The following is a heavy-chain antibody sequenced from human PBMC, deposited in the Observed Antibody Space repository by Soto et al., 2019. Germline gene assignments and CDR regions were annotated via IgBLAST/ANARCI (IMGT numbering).Heavy chain of an antibody. Sequence: QVQLVQSGAEVREPGASVKVSCKASGYSFTSLDINWVRQTAGQGLEWMGWMQPSTGRTGYAQKFQGRVTMTRDTDINTAYMELTTLTSEETAFYYCARGVSAGVDYWGQGTLVTVSS. J-gene: IGHJ4*02. CDR3: ARGVSAGVDY. CDR2: MQPSTGRT. D-gene: IGHD1-26*01. CDR1: GYSFTSLD. V-gene: IGHV1-8*01.